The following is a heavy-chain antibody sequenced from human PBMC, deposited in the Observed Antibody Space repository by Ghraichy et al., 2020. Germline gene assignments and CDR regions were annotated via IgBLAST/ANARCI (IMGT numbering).Heavy chain of an antibody. D-gene: IGHD3-3*01. CDR2: IWYDGSNK. CDR3: ARSSPSSSNDFWSGYARYYYYYGMDV. V-gene: IGHV3-33*01. CDR1: GFTFSSYG. Sequence: GGSLRLSCAASGFTFSSYGMHWVRQAPGKGLEWVAVIWYDGSNKYYADSVKGRFTISRDNSKNTLYLQMNSLRAEDTAVYYCARSSPSSSNDFWSGYARYYYYYGMDVWGHGTTVTVSS. J-gene: IGHJ6*02.